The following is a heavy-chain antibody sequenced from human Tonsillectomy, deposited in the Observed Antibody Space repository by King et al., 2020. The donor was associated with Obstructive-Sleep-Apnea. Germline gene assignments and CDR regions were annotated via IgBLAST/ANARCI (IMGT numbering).Heavy chain of an antibody. J-gene: IGHJ6*02. CDR2: ISYDGSNQ. Sequence: QVQLVESGGGVVQPGRSLRLSCAASGFTLSSYSMHWVRQTPGKGLEWVAVISYDGSNQYYADSVGGRFTISRDNSRNTLYLQMSSLRAEDAAVFFCARANYCGDGCSRGQSYMDVWGQGTTVTASS. CDR1: GFTLSSYS. D-gene: IGHD2-21*02. CDR3: ARANYCGDGCSRGQSYMDV. V-gene: IGHV3-30*04.